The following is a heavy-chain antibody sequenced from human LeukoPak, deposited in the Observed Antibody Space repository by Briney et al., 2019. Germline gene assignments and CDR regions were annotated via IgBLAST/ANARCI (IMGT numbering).Heavy chain of an antibody. V-gene: IGHV1-18*01. CDR2: ISAYNGNT. J-gene: IGHJ4*02. D-gene: IGHD4-17*01. CDR3: ARDSKSYGVDY. CDR1: GGTFSSYA. Sequence: ASVKVSCKASGGTFSSYAISWVRQAPGQGLEWMGWISAYNGNTNYAQKLQGRVTMTTDTSTSTAYMELRSLRSDDTAVYYCARDSKSYGVDYWGQGTLVTVSS.